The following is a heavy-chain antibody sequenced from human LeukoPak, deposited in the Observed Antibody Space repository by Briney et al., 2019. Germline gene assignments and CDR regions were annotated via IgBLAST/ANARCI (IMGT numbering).Heavy chain of an antibody. V-gene: IGHV1-69*01. Sequence: SVKVSCKASGGTFSSYAISWVRQAPGQGLEWMGGIIPIFGTANYARKFQGRVTITADETTSTAYMELSSLRSEDTAVYYCGRVRKGIAAADPWGQGTLVTVSS. CDR1: GGTFSSYA. CDR2: IIPIFGTA. J-gene: IGHJ5*02. CDR3: GRVRKGIAAADP. D-gene: IGHD6-13*01.